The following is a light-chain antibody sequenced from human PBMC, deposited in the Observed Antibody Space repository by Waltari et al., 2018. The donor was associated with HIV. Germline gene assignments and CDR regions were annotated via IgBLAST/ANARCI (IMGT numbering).Light chain of an antibody. V-gene: IGLV3-9*01. Sequence: SYEVTQSLSVSVALGQTAKITCGGNYIGTKSVHWYQQKPGQAPVLVIYSDRGRPSGVPDRVSGSSSGITATLTISGVQSGDEADYYCQLWDSSTVIFGGGTKLTVL. CDR2: SDR. CDR1: YIGTKS. CDR3: QLWDSSTVI. J-gene: IGLJ2*01.